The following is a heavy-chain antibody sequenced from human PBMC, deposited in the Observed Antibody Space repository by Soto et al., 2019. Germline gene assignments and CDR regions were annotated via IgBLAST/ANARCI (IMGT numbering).Heavy chain of an antibody. D-gene: IGHD1-26*01. CDR3: AKGSRASGGFDP. CDR1: GFIFSSYA. CDR2: ISGGSGGTT. V-gene: IGHV3-23*01. J-gene: IGHJ5*02. Sequence: PGGSLRLSCAASGFIFSSYAMSWVRQAPGKGLEWVSTISGGSGGTTYSADSVKGRFTISRDNSKNTLYLQMNSLRAEDTAVYYCAKGSRASGGFDPWGQGTLVTVSS.